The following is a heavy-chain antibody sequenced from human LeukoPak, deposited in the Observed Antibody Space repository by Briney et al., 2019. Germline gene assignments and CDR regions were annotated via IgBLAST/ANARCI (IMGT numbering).Heavy chain of an antibody. J-gene: IGHJ4*02. D-gene: IGHD3-22*01. V-gene: IGHV3-23*01. Sequence: GGSLRLSCAASGFTFSSYAMSWVRKAPGKGLEWVSSISGSGGGGTTYYADSGKRRFTISRDNSNNTLYLQMNSLRAEDTAVYSCARDSDSSNYWAQGTLLTVSS. CDR3: ARDSDSSNY. CDR1: GFTFSSYA. CDR2: ISGSGGGGTT.